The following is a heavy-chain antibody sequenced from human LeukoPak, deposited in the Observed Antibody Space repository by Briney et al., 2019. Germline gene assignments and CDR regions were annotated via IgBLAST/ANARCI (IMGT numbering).Heavy chain of an antibody. V-gene: IGHV3-30-3*01. CDR1: GFTFSSYA. J-gene: IGHJ5*02. CDR2: ISYDGSNK. CDR3: ARAMYSSSWYWFDP. D-gene: IGHD6-13*01. Sequence: QSGGSLRLSCAASGFTFSSYAMHWVRQAPGKGLEWVAVISYDGSNKYYADSVKGRFTISRDNSKNTLYLQMNSLRAEDTAVYYCARAMYSSSWYWFDPWGQGTLVTVSS.